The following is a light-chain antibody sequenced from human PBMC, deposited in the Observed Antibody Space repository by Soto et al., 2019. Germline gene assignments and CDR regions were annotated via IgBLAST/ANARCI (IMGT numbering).Light chain of an antibody. J-gene: IGKJ1*01. CDR2: KAS. Sequence: DIQMTQSPSTLSGSVGDRVTITCRASQTIRSWLAWYQQKPGKAPKLLIYKASTLKSGVPSRFSGSGSGTEVNLTIRSLHPDYFATYYCQHYNSYSEAFGQGTKVELK. CDR1: QTIRSW. CDR3: QHYNSYSEA. V-gene: IGKV1-5*03.